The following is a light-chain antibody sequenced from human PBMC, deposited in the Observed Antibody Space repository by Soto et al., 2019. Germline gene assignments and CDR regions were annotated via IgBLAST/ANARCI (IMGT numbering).Light chain of an antibody. CDR1: TSNIGTNS. J-gene: IGLJ2*01. CDR2: RSN. V-gene: IGLV1-47*01. CDR3: AAWDDSLSGQV. Sequence: QSVLTQPPSASGTPGQRVTISCSGSTSNIGTNSVFWYQHLPGTAPKLLIYRSNQLASGVPDRFSGSKSGTSASLAISGLRSEDEADYYCAAWDDSLSGQVFGGGTKRTVL.